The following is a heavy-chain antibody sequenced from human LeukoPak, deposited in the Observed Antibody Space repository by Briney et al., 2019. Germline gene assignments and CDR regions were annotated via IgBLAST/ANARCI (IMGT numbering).Heavy chain of an antibody. CDR2: ISCDGSDT. D-gene: IGHD2-2*01. Sequence: GGSLRLACALARFSLSSYSMHWVRHAPDRVREWVAIISCDGSDTYYTDSVKGRFTIYRDNSKKTLYLHMNSLRAEDTAVYYCASARVVAVLATTTALDYWGQGTLVTVSS. CDR1: RFSLSSYS. V-gene: IGHV3-30*10. CDR3: ASARVVAVLATTTALDY. J-gene: IGHJ4*02.